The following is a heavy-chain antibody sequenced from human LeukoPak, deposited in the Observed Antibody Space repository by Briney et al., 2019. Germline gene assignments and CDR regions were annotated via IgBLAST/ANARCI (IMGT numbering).Heavy chain of an antibody. V-gene: IGHV3-23*01. CDR2: ISGSGGIT. CDR3: ASPSAKVRGVHFDY. D-gene: IGHD3-10*01. Sequence: GGSLRLSCGVSGLTFSSYAMSWVRQAPGKGLECVSAISGSGGITYYADSVKGRFTISRDSSKSTLYLQMNSLGADDTAVYYCASPSAKVRGVHFDYWGQGILVTVSS. J-gene: IGHJ4*02. CDR1: GLTFSSYA.